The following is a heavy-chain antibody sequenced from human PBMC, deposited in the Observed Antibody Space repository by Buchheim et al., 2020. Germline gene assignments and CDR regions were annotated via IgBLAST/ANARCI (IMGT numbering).Heavy chain of an antibody. D-gene: IGHD6-6*01. CDR2: IRQDGSEK. Sequence: EVQLVESGGGLVQPGGSLRPSCSASGFTFSNYWMRWVRQAPGEGLEWVANIRQDGSEKYHVDSVKGRFIISRDNDFNSLYLQMKSLRAEDTAVYYCARGSGVRRSYSDLPPSSYFDYWGQGAL. J-gene: IGHJ4*02. CDR3: ARGSGVRRSYSDLPPSSYFDY. CDR1: GFTFSNYW. V-gene: IGHV3-7*01.